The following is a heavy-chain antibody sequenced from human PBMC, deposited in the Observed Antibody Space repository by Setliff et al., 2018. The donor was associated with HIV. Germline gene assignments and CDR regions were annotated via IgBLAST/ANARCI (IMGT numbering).Heavy chain of an antibody. CDR1: GVAFSDYS. Sequence: LSLTCAVYGVAFSDYSWGWIRQAPGKGLDWIGEVNDREGPKYNPSLKSRATISMDSSKRQFSLKMTSVTAADTAVYYCASIRITLGGETLDSWGQGGLVTVSS. CDR2: VNDREGP. D-gene: IGHD3-16*01. CDR3: ASIRITLGGETLDS. J-gene: IGHJ1*01. V-gene: IGHV4-34*01.